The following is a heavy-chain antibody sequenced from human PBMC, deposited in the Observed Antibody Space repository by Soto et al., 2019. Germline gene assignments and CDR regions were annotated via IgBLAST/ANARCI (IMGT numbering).Heavy chain of an antibody. Sequence: EVQLVESGGGLVQPGGSLRLSCAASGFTFSSYYMSWVRQAQGKGLEWVANVNEDGSEKYYVDSVKGRFTVSRDNAKNSLYLQMNSLRAEDTAVYYCTRDTYTALDYWGQGTLVTVSS. CDR1: GFTFSSYY. V-gene: IGHV3-7*03. J-gene: IGHJ4*02. D-gene: IGHD2-2*02. CDR2: VNEDGSEK. CDR3: TRDTYTALDY.